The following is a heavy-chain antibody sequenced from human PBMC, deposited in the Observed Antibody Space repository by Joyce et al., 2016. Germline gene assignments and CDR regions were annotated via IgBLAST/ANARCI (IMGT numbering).Heavy chain of an antibody. CDR1: GFTFSNYK. CDR2: INSGTTYK. J-gene: IGHJ4*02. Sequence: EVHLVESGGGLVKPGGSLRLSCAASGFTFSNYKMNWVRQAPGKGREWVSSINSGTTYKYYADSVQGRFTISRDNAKNSLYLQMNSLRAEDTAVYYCARDLGYFDYWGQGTLVTVSS. V-gene: IGHV3-21*01. CDR3: ARDLGYFDY.